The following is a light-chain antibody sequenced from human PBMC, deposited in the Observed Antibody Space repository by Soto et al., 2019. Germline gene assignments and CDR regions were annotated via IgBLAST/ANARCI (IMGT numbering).Light chain of an antibody. CDR3: SSQAVSSTLV. J-gene: IGLJ2*01. CDR1: SSDIGGYNY. Sequence: QSALTQPASVSGSPGQSITISCTGTSSDIGGYNYVSWYQQHPGKAPKLMIYDVRNRPSGVSNRFSGSKSGNTASLTISGLQAEDEADYYCSSQAVSSTLVFGGGTKLTVL. CDR2: DVR. V-gene: IGLV2-14*01.